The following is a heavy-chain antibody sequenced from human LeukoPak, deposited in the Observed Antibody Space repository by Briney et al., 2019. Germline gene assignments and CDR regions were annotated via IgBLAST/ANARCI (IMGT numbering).Heavy chain of an antibody. J-gene: IGHJ6*03. CDR1: GGSFSGYY. D-gene: IGHD3-10*01. Sequence: KSSEALSLTCAVYGGSFSGYYWSWIRQPPGKGLEWIGEINQSGSTNYNPSLKSRVTISVDTSKNQFSLKLSSVTAADTAVYYCARYGSGSYLAPYYYYYYYMDVWGKGTTVTVSS. CDR3: ARYGSGSYLAPYYYYYYYMDV. CDR2: INQSGST. V-gene: IGHV4-34*01.